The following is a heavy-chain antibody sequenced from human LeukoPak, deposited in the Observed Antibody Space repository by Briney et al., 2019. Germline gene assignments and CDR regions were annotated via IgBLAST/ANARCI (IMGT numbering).Heavy chain of an antibody. J-gene: IGHJ4*02. Sequence: GGSLRLSCAASGFTFSSYAMHWVRQAPGKGLEWAAVISYDGSNKYYADSVKGRFTISRDNSKNTLYLETNSLRTEDTAVYYCARGSSRWLQSIQRTDYWGQGTLVTVSS. CDR1: GFTFSSYA. CDR2: ISYDGSNK. D-gene: IGHD5-24*01. V-gene: IGHV3-30*04. CDR3: ARGSSRWLQSIQRTDY.